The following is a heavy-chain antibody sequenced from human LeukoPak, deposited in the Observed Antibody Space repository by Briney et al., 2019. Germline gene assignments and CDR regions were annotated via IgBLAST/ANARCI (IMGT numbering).Heavy chain of an antibody. CDR2: ISYDGSSK. V-gene: IGHV3-30*02. CDR1: GFTFSNHG. CDR3: TRDSHYSFDY. J-gene: IGHJ4*02. D-gene: IGHD3-10*01. Sequence: QPGGSLRLSCAASGFTFSNHGMHWVRQAPGKRLEWVAYISYDGSSKYYAASVKGRLTLSRDKSKNTVSLQMNSLRAEDTAVYYCTRDSHYSFDYWGQGTLVTVSS.